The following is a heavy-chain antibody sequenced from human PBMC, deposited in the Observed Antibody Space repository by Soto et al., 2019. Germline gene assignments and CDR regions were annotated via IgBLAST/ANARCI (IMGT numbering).Heavy chain of an antibody. Sequence: QIQMVQSGAEVKQPGASLKISCKTSVYTFSSYRINWVRQAPGQGLDWMAWISTTSGNTHYAERVQGRVTVTLDKSARTAFMEMWGLTSDDTAVYFCARDNGYYDFWGQGTLVTVSS. D-gene: IGHD2-8*01. CDR3: ARDNGYYDF. CDR1: VYTFSSYR. J-gene: IGHJ4*02. V-gene: IGHV1-18*01. CDR2: ISTTSGNT.